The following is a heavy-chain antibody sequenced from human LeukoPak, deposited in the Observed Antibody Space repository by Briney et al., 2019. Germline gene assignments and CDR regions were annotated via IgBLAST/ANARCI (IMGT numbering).Heavy chain of an antibody. CDR2: INPNSGGT. J-gene: IGHJ5*02. V-gene: IGHV1-2*02. CDR1: GYTFTDYY. CDR3: TRVGATYSGDP. D-gene: IGHD1-26*01. Sequence: GASVKVSCKASGYTFTDYYIHWVRQASGQGLEWMGWINPNSGGTNYAQKFQGRITMTRDTSISTAYMELSRLRSDDTAVYYCTRVGATYSGDPWGQGTLVTVSS.